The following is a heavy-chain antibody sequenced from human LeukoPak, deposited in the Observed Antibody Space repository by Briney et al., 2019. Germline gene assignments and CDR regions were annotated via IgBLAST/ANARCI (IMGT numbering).Heavy chain of an antibody. V-gene: IGHV1-8*01. CDR3: ARVRPQYYDLSYAFDI. CDR1: GYTFTSYD. J-gene: IGHJ3*02. D-gene: IGHD3-22*01. Sequence: ASVTVSCKASGYTFTSYDINWVRQATGQGLEWMGWMNPNSGNTGYAQKFQGRVTMTRNTSISTAYMELSSLRSEDTAVYYCARVRPQYYDLSYAFDIWGQGTMVTVSS. CDR2: MNPNSGNT.